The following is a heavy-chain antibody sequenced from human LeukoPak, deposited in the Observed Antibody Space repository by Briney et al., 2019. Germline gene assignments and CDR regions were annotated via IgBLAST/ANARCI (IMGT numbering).Heavy chain of an antibody. J-gene: IGHJ4*02. CDR2: INSDGSTT. CDR1: GFTFSSCA. V-gene: IGHV3-74*01. Sequence: PGGSLRLSCAASGFTFSSCAMSWVRQAPGKGLVWVSRINSDGSTTTYADSVKGRFTISRDNAKNTLYLQMNSLRAEDTAVYFCASRGATSGLGYWGQGTLVTVSS. CDR3: ASRGATSGLGY.